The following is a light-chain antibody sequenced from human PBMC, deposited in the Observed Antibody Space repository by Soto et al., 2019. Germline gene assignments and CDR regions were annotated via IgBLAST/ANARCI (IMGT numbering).Light chain of an antibody. CDR3: QQYHSYALT. J-gene: IGKJ4*01. CDR2: DAY. Sequence: DSQMTPSPSSLSATVGDRVTISCQELQGISNHVAWLHQKQGKAPKSLIYDAYSLQSGVPSKFSGGGSGTDVSLTISSRQSEEHATYDCQQYHSYALTFAGGTKVEI. CDR1: QGISNH. V-gene: IGKV1-16*02.